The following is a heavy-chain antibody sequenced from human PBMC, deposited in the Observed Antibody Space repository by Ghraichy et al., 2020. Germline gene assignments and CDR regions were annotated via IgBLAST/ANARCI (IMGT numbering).Heavy chain of an antibody. CDR3: ATFTVDTAMVENSYYYYGMDV. J-gene: IGHJ6*02. Sequence: GGSLRLSCAASGFTFSSYAMSWVRQAPGKGLEWVSAISGSGGSTYYADSVKGRFTISRDNSKNTLYLQMNSLRAEDTAVYYCATFTVDTAMVENSYYYYGMDVWGQGTTVTVSS. CDR1: GFTFSSYA. V-gene: IGHV3-23*01. CDR2: ISGSGGST. D-gene: IGHD5-18*01.